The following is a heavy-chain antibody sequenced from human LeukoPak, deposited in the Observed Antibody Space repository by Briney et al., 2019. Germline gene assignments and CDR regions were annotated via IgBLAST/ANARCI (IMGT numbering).Heavy chain of an antibody. CDR1: GFTFSSYS. CDR2: ISSSSSTI. CDR3: ARGGQASGSYPHDY. Sequence: GGSLRLSCAASGFTFSSYSMNWVRQAPGKGLEWVSYISSSSSTIYYADSVKGRFTISRDNAKNSLYLQMNSLRAEDTAVYYCARGGQASGSYPHDYWGQGTLVTVSS. V-gene: IGHV3-48*01. J-gene: IGHJ4*02. D-gene: IGHD1-26*01.